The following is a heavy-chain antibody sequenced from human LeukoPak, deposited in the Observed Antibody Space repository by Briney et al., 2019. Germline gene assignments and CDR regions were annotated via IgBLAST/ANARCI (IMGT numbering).Heavy chain of an antibody. CDR3: AKDKFRDWYFDL. CDR2: IRYDGSNK. Sequence: GGSLRLSCAASGFTFSSYGMHWVRQAPGKGLEWVAFIRYDGSNKYYADSVKGRFTISRDNSKNTLYLQMNSLRAEDTAVYYCAKDKFRDWYFDLWGRGTLVTVSS. J-gene: IGHJ2*01. CDR1: GFTFSSYG. V-gene: IGHV3-30*02.